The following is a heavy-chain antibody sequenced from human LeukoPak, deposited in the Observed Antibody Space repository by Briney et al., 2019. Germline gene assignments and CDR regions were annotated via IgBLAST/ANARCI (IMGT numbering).Heavy chain of an antibody. V-gene: IGHV3-9*01. CDR3: AKQSWELLFDY. CDR2: ISWNSGSI. J-gene: IGHJ4*02. D-gene: IGHD1-26*01. Sequence: GGSLRLSCAASGFTFDDYAIHWVRQAPGKGLEWVSGISWNSGSIGYADSVKGRFTISRDNAKNSLYLQMNSLRAEDTALYYCAKQSWELLFDYWGQGTLVTVSS. CDR1: GFTFDDYA.